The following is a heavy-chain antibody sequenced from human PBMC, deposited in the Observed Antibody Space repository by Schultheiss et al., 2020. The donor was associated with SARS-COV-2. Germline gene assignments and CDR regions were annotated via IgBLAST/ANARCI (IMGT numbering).Heavy chain of an antibody. D-gene: IGHD5-24*01. CDR2: INPNSGGT. Sequence: GESLKISCKASGYTFTGYYMHWVRQAPGQGLEWMGWINPNSGGTNYAQKFQGRVTMTRDTSISTAYMELSRLRSDDTAVYYCARCHGDGYRIDAFDIWGQGTMVTVSS. V-gene: IGHV1-2*02. CDR1: GYTFTGYY. J-gene: IGHJ3*02. CDR3: ARCHGDGYRIDAFDI.